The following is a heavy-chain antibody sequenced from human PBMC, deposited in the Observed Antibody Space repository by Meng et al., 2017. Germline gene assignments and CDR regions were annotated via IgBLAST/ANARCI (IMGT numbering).Heavy chain of an antibody. J-gene: IGHJ4*02. V-gene: IGHV3-30*01. CDR2: ISYDGSNK. CDR1: GFTFSSYA. Sequence: GESLKISCAASGFTFSSYAMHWVRQAPGKGLEWVAVISYDGSNKYYADSVKGRFTISRDNSKNTLYLQMNSLRAEDTAVYYCAREFHYWGSPQWLWGGYFDYWGQGTLVTVSS. CDR3: AREFHYWGSPQWLWGGYFDY. D-gene: IGHD3-16*01.